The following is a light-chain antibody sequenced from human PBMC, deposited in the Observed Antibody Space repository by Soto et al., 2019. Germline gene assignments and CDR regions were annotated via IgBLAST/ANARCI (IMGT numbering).Light chain of an antibody. CDR3: AAWEDSMNVVV. J-gene: IGLJ2*01. CDR1: SSNIGNNA. Sequence: QSVLTQPPSVSEAPRQRVTISCSGSSSNIGNNAVNWYQQLPGKAPKLLIYYDDLLPSGVSDRFSGSKSGTSASLAISGRQSEDDADYYCAAWEDSMNVVVFGGGTKLTVL. CDR2: YDD. V-gene: IGLV1-36*01.